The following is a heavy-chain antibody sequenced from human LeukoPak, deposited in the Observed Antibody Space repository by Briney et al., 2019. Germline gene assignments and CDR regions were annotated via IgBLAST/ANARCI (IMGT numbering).Heavy chain of an antibody. D-gene: IGHD4-23*01. J-gene: IGHJ2*01. V-gene: IGHV3-23*01. CDR2: ISDSGGST. CDR3: AKAVGSSVYWYFDL. CDR1: GFTFSSYA. Sequence: GGSLRLSCAASGFTFSSYAMSWVRQAPGKGLEWVSAISDSGGSTYYADSVKGRFTISRDNSKNTLYLQMNSLRAEDTAVYYCAKAVGSSVYWYFDLWGRGTLVTVSS.